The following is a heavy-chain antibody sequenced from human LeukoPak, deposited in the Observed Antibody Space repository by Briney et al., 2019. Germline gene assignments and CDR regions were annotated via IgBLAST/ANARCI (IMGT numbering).Heavy chain of an antibody. D-gene: IGHD5-24*01. J-gene: IGHJ4*02. Sequence: GASVKVSCKASGYTFSRYAIHWVRQAPGQRFEWMGWINAGNGHTKYSQNFQGRVTITRDSSANIVYMDVSSLTSEDTAVYYCARGIWSATRVDYYLDNWGRGTLVTVSS. CDR2: INAGNGHT. V-gene: IGHV1-3*01. CDR3: ARGIWSATRVDYYLDN. CDR1: GYTFSRYA.